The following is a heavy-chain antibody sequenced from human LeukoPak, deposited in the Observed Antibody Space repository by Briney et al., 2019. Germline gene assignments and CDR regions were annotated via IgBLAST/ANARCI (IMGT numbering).Heavy chain of an antibody. D-gene: IGHD2-2*01. J-gene: IGHJ3*02. CDR1: GFTFDDYG. CDR3: ARDADEYCSSTTCRGGSFDI. CDR2: INWNGGST. V-gene: IGHV3-20*04. Sequence: PGGSLRLSCAASGFTFDDYGMSWVRQAPGKGLEWVSGINWNGGSTGYADSVKGRFTISRDNAKNSLYLQMNSLRAEDTALYYCARDADEYCSSTTCRGGSFDIWGQGTMVTVSS.